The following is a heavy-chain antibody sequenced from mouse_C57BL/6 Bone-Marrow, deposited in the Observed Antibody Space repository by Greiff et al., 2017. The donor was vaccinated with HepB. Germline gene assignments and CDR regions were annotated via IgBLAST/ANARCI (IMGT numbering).Heavy chain of an antibody. CDR3: ANYYGSSYAYAMDY. D-gene: IGHD1-1*01. Sequence: VQLQQPGAELVKPGASVKLSCKASGYTFTSYWMHWVKQRPGQGLEWIGMIHPNSGSTNYNEKFKSKATLTVDKSSSTAYMQLSSLTSEDSAVYYCANYYGSSYAYAMDYWGQGTSVTVSS. CDR1: GYTFTSYW. V-gene: IGHV1-64*01. CDR2: IHPNSGST. J-gene: IGHJ4*01.